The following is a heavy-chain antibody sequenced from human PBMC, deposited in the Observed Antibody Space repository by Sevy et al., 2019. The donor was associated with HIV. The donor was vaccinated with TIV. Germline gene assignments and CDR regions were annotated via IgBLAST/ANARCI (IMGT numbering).Heavy chain of an antibody. D-gene: IGHD6-13*01. CDR1: GFTFSSYA. J-gene: IGHJ4*02. V-gene: IGHV3-23*01. Sequence: GGSLRLSCAASGFTFSSYAMSWVRQAPGKGLEWVSAISGSGGSTYYADSVKGRFTISRDNSKNTLYLQMNSLRAEDTVVYYCARRYSSSWGVYYFDYWGQGTLVTVSS. CDR3: ARRYSSSWGVYYFDY. CDR2: ISGSGGST.